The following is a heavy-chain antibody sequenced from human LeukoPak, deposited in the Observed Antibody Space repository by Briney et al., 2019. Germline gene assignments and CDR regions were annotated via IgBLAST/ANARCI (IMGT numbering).Heavy chain of an antibody. CDR3: ARVLVSPKNYYFYGMDV. J-gene: IGHJ6*02. CDR2: IKQGGSEK. CDR1: GVTLWRYW. V-gene: IGHV3-7*04. Sequence: SLRLSCAASGVTLWRYWVYGVRQAPRKRVGGVAKIKQGGSEKYYVDSVKGRFTISRDNAKNSLYLQMNSLRAEDTAVFYCARVLVSPKNYYFYGMDVWGQGTTVTVSS. D-gene: IGHD2-2*01.